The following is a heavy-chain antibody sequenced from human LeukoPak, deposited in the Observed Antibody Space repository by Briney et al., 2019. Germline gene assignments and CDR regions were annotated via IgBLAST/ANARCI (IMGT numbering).Heavy chain of an antibody. CDR3: ARGGGMVRGVMSYYYYYMDV. Sequence: SETLSLTCTVSGGSISSYYWSWIRQPAGKGLEWIGRIYTSGSTNYNPSLKSRVTMSVDTSKNQFSLKLSSVTAADTAVYYCARGGGMVRGVMSYYYYYMDVWGKGTTVTVSS. CDR2: IYTSGST. CDR1: GGSISSYY. J-gene: IGHJ6*03. V-gene: IGHV4-4*07. D-gene: IGHD3-10*01.